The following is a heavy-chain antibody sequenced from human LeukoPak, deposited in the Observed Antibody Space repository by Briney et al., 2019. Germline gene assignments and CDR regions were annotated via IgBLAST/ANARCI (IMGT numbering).Heavy chain of an antibody. CDR2: IYHSGST. CDR3: ARAFSSITIIDLFDY. CDR1: GGSISSSSYY. Sequence: SETLSLTCTVSGGSISSSSYYWGWIRQPPGKGLEWIGSIYHSGSTYYNPSLKSRVTISVDTSKNQFSLKLSSVTAADTAVYYCARAFSSITIIDLFDYWGQGTLVTVSS. J-gene: IGHJ4*02. V-gene: IGHV4-39*01. D-gene: IGHD3-3*01.